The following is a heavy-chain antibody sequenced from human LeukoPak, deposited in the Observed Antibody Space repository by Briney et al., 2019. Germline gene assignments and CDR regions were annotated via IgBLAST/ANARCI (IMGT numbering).Heavy chain of an antibody. CDR3: AKEGLSARCFDY. J-gene: IGHJ4*02. CDR1: GFTFSSYS. CDR2: ISSSSSYI. V-gene: IGHV3-21*04. Sequence: SGGSLRLSCAASGFTFSSYSMNWVRQAPGKGLEWVSSISSSSSYIYYADSVKGRFTISRDNAKNSLYLQMNSLRTEDTAFYYCAKEGLSARCFDYWGQGTLVTVSS. D-gene: IGHD6-6*01.